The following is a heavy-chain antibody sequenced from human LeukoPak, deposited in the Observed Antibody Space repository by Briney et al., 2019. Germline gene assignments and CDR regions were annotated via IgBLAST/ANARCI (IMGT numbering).Heavy chain of an antibody. CDR3: ARDYYDSSGHCLDN. V-gene: IGHV3-33*01. D-gene: IGHD3-22*01. J-gene: IGHJ4*02. CDR1: GFTYSSYG. Sequence: PGRSLRLSCAVSGFTYSSYGMHWVRQAPGKGLEWVAVIWYDGSNKYYADSVKGRFTISRDNSKNTLYLQMNSLRAEDTAVYYCARDYYDSSGHCLDNWGQGTLVTVSS. CDR2: IWYDGSNK.